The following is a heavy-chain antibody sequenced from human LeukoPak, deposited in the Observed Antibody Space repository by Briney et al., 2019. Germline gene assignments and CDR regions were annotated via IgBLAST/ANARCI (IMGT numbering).Heavy chain of an antibody. D-gene: IGHD6-13*01. J-gene: IGHJ6*03. CDR2: INHSGST. CDR3: ARGGSSSSWAYYYYMDV. V-gene: IGHV4-34*01. Sequence: SETLSLTCAVYGGSFSGYYWSWIRQPPGKGLEWIGEINHSGSTNYNPSLKSRVTISVDTSKNQFSLKLSSVTAADTAVYYCARGGSSSSWAYYYYMDVWGKGTTVTVSS. CDR1: GGSFSGYY.